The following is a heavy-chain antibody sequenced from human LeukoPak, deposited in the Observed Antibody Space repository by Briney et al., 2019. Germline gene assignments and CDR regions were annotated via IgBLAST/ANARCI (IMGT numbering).Heavy chain of an antibody. D-gene: IGHD2-2*03. Sequence: GGSLRLSCAASGFTFSSYAMSWLRQVPGKGLEWVSAISGSGGSTYYADSVKGRFTISRDNSKNMLYLQMNSLRAEDTAVYYCAKDGGMDIVVVPAANYWGQGTLVTVSS. CDR3: AKDGGMDIVVVPAANY. J-gene: IGHJ4*02. CDR1: GFTFSSYA. V-gene: IGHV3-23*01. CDR2: ISGSGGST.